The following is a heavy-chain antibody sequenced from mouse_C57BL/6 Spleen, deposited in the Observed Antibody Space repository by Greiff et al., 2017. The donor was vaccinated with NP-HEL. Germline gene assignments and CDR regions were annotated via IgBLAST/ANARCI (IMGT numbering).Heavy chain of an antibody. Sequence: VQLHQPGAELVRPGSSVKLSCKASGYTFTSYWMDWVKQRPGQGLEWIGNIYPSDSETHYNQKFKDKATLTVDKSSSTAYMQLSSLTSEDSAVYYCASNYYFDYWGQGTTLTVSA. CDR1: GYTFTSYW. J-gene: IGHJ2*01. D-gene: IGHD1-3*01. CDR2: IYPSDSET. V-gene: IGHV1-61*01. CDR3: ASNYYFDY.